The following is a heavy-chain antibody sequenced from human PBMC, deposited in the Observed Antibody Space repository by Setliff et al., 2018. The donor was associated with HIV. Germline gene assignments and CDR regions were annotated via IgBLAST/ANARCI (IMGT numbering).Heavy chain of an antibody. V-gene: IGHV4-31*03. CDR1: GGSISSGGYF. CDR2: IYYSGST. Sequence: TLSLTCTVSGGSISSGGYFWSWSRQLPGKGLEWIGYIYYSGSTFYNPSLKSRVSISVDTAKNQFSLKLTSVTAADTAVYYCARAVDYYDNSVNPGRYYYYKDVWGKGTTFTVSS. CDR3: ARAVDYYDNSVNPGRYYYYKDV. J-gene: IGHJ6*03. D-gene: IGHD3-22*01.